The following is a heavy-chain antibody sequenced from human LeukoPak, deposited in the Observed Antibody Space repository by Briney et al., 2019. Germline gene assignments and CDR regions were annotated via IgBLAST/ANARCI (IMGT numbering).Heavy chain of an antibody. Sequence: EASVKVSCKASGYTFTSYAISWVRQAPGQGLEWMGGIIPIFGTANYAQKFQGRVTITTDESTSTAYMELSSLRSEDTAVYYCARGSYSNYVPDYWGQGTLVTVSS. D-gene: IGHD4-11*01. V-gene: IGHV1-69*05. J-gene: IGHJ4*02. CDR3: ARGSYSNYVPDY. CDR1: GYTFTSYA. CDR2: IIPIFGTA.